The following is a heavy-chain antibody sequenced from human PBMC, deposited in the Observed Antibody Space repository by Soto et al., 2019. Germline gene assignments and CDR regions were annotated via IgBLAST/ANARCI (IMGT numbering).Heavy chain of an antibody. D-gene: IGHD3-10*01. CDR3: ARGSKDSYPGSRIFDF. V-gene: IGHV3-23*01. Sequence: EVQLLESGGGLVQPGGSLRLSCAASGFTFSNYAMSWVRQAPGKGLEWVSGISGSGSSTSYADSVKGRFTISRDNSKKTLYLQMSSLRADDSAVYFCARGSKDSYPGSRIFDFWGRGTLVTVSS. CDR2: ISGSGSST. CDR1: GFTFSNYA. J-gene: IGHJ4*02.